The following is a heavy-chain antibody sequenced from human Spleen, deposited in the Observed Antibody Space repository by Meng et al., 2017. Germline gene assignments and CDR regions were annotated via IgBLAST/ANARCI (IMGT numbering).Heavy chain of an antibody. Sequence: GGSLRLSCAVSGFTFSSYAMHWVRQAPGKGLEWVAVISYDGSNKYYADSVRGRFTISRDNSKNTLYLQMNSLRAEDTAVYYYARDHYEGARPLDNWGQGTLVTVSS. J-gene: IGHJ4*02. CDR3: ARDHYEGARPLDN. CDR1: GFTFSSYA. CDR2: ISYDGSNK. V-gene: IGHV3-30*04. D-gene: IGHD1-26*01.